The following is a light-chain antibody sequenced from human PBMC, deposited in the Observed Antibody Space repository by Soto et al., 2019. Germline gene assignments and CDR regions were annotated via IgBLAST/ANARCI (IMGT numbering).Light chain of an antibody. CDR1: NIGSKD. CDR2: YNS. J-gene: IGLJ1*01. CDR3: QVWDSSRGV. V-gene: IGLV3-21*04. Sequence: SYELTQPPSVSAAPGETARISCGGNNIGSKDVHWYQQKPGQAPVLVIYYNSDRPSGIPERFSGSNSGNTATLTISRVEAGDEADYYCQVWDSSRGVFGAGTKVTVL.